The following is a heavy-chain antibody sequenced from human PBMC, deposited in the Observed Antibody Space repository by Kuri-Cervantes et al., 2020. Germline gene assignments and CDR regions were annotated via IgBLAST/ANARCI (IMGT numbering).Heavy chain of an antibody. CDR2: ISWNSGSI. V-gene: IGHV3-9*01. Sequence: GGSLRLSCAASGFTFDDYAMHWVRQAPGKGLEWVSGISWNSGSIGYADSVKGRFTISRDNSKNTLYLQMNSLRAEDTAVYYCAKASTTVSSLDYWGQGTLVTVSS. CDR3: AKASTTVSSLDY. D-gene: IGHD4-17*01. CDR1: GFTFDDYA. J-gene: IGHJ4*02.